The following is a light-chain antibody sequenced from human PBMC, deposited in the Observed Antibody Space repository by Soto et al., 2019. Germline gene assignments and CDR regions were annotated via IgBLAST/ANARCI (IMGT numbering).Light chain of an antibody. CDR2: DVS. CDR1: SSDVGGYNY. Sequence: QSALTQPASVSGSPGQSITIFCIGTSSDVGGYNYVSWYQQHPGSAPKLMIYDVSSRPSGVSNRFSGSKSGNTASLTISGLQAEDEADYYCSSYTSSFKLAVFGSGTKLTVL. J-gene: IGLJ1*01. CDR3: SSYTSSFKLAV. V-gene: IGLV2-14*03.